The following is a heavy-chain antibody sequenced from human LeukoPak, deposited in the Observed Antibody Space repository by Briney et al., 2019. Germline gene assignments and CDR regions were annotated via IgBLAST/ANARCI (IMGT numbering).Heavy chain of an antibody. CDR1: GGSISSGRYY. J-gene: IGHJ6*02. V-gene: IGHV4-61*02. D-gene: IGHD4-23*01. CDR2: IYTSGST. CDR3: ARDRKRTVVVPYYYYGMDV. Sequence: SETLSLTCTVSGGSISSGRYYWNWIRQPAGKGLEWIGRIYTSGSTNYNPSLKSRVTISVDTSKNQFSLKLSSVTAADTAVYYCARDRKRTVVVPYYYYGMDVWGQGTTVTVSS.